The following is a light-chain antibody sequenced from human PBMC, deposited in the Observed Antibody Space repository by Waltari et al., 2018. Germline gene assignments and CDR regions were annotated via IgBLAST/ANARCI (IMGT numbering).Light chain of an antibody. CDR3: QQYYNTPLT. V-gene: IGKV4-1*01. J-gene: IGKJ4*01. Sequence: DIVMTQSPESLAVSLGERATINCKTSESVLYSSNNKNHLAWYQQKPGQPPKLLLYWASTRKSGVPERFSGSGSETDFTLTVTSLHAEDVAVYYCQQYYNTPLTFGGGTKVEIK. CDR2: WAS. CDR1: ESVLYSSNNKNH.